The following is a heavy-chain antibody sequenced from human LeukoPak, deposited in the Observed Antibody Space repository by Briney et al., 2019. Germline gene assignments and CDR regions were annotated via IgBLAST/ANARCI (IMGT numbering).Heavy chain of an antibody. J-gene: IGHJ5*02. Sequence: LETLSLTCTVSGGSISSSSYYWGWIRQPPGKGLEWIGSIYYSGSTYYNPSLKSRVTISVDTSKNQFSLKLSSVTAADTAVYYCARAGYSSGWVFRNWFDPWGQGTLVTVSS. CDR1: GGSISSSSYY. D-gene: IGHD6-19*01. V-gene: IGHV4-39*01. CDR2: IYYSGST. CDR3: ARAGYSSGWVFRNWFDP.